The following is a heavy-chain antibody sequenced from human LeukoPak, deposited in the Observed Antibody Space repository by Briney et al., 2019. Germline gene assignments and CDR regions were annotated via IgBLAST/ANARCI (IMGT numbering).Heavy chain of an antibody. D-gene: IGHD6-19*01. V-gene: IGHV4-61*02. CDR2: IYTSGST. Sequence: SETLSLTWTVSGGSISSGSYYWSWIRQPAGKGLEWIGRIYTSGSTNYNPSLKSRVTISVDTSKNQFSLKLSSVTAADTAVYYCARAVAAYYYYYMDVWGKGTTVTVSS. J-gene: IGHJ6*03. CDR1: GGSISSGSYY. CDR3: ARAVAAYYYYYMDV.